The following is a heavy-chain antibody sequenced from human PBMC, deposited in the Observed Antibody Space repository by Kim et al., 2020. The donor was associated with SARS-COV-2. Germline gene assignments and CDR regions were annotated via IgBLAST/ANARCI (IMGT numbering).Heavy chain of an antibody. V-gene: IGHV4-4*02. CDR1: GGSISSSNW. CDR3: ARGGSDGDFFSYGTRDYFDY. Sequence: SETLSLTCAVSGGSISSSNWWSWVRQPPGKGLEWIGEIYHSGSTNYNPSLKSRVTISVDKSKNQFSLKLSSVTAADTAVYYCARGGSDGDFFSYGTRDYFDYWGQGTLVTVSS. J-gene: IGHJ4*02. D-gene: IGHD4-17*01. CDR2: IYHSGST.